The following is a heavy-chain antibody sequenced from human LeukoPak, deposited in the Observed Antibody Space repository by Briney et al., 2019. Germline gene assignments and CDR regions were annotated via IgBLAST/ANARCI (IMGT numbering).Heavy chain of an antibody. Sequence: GGSLRLSCAASGFTFSNYWMTWVRQAPGKGLEWLANIKQDGSDKYYVDSMKGRFTISRDNAKSSLYLQMNSLRAEDTAVYYCAKDDLLGGYWGQGTLVTVSS. D-gene: IGHD3-16*01. CDR3: AKDDLLGGY. V-gene: IGHV3-7*03. CDR2: IKQDGSDK. CDR1: GFTFSNYW. J-gene: IGHJ4*02.